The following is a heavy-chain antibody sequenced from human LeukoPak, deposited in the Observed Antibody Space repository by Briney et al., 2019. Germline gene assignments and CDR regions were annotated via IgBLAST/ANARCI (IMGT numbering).Heavy chain of an antibody. J-gene: IGHJ4*02. CDR3: ARGGIAVAAAVDY. CDR2: INHSGST. Sequence: ASETLSLTCAVYGGSFSGYYWRWIRQPPGKGLEWIGEINHSGSTNYNPSLKSRVTISVDTSKNQFSLKLSSVTAADTAVYYCARGGIAVAAAVDYWGQGTLVTVSS. CDR1: GGSFSGYY. V-gene: IGHV4-34*01. D-gene: IGHD6-19*01.